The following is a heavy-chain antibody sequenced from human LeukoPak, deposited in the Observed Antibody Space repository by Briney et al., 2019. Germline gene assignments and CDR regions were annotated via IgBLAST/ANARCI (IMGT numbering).Heavy chain of an antibody. Sequence: PGGSLRLSCAASGFTFSSYSMNWVRQAPGKGLEWVSSISSSSSSYIYYADSVKGRFTISRDNAKNSLYLQMNSLRAEDTAVYYCARDWGSYGSGSYYTQYYFDYWGQGTLVTVSS. CDR3: ARDWGSYGSGSYYTQYYFDY. D-gene: IGHD3-10*01. CDR1: GFTFSSYS. V-gene: IGHV3-21*01. J-gene: IGHJ4*02. CDR2: ISSSSSSYI.